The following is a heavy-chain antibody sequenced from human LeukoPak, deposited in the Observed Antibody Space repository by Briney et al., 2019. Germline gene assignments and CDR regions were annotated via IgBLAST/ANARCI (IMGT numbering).Heavy chain of an antibody. CDR3: ARDRGQRWLHQRGFDY. CDR1: GGTFSSYA. D-gene: IGHD5-24*01. J-gene: IGHJ4*02. CDR2: IIPILGIA. V-gene: IGHV1-69*04. Sequence: GASVKVSCKASGGTFSSYAISWVRQAPGQGLEWMGRIIPILGIANYAQKFQGRVTITADKSTSTAYMELSSLRSEDTAVYYCARDRGQRWLHQRGFDYWGQGTLVTVSS.